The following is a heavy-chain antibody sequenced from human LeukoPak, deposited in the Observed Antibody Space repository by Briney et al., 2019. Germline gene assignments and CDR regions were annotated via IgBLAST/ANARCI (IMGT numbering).Heavy chain of an antibody. CDR2: IYPGDSDT. Sequence: AGESLKISCKGSGYSFTIYWIGWVRQMPGKGLEWMGIIYPGDSDTRYSPSFQGQVTISADRSISTAYLQWSSLKASDTAMYYCARRRDDYNSPLRPFDIWGQGTMVTVSS. J-gene: IGHJ3*02. CDR1: GYSFTIYW. CDR3: ARRRDDYNSPLRPFDI. D-gene: IGHD5-24*01. V-gene: IGHV5-51*01.